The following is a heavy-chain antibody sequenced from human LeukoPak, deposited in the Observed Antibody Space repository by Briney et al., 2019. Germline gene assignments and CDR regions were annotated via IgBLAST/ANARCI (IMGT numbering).Heavy chain of an antibody. V-gene: IGHV3-30-3*01. D-gene: IGHD2-2*01. CDR2: ISYDGSNK. J-gene: IGHJ3*02. CDR1: GFTFSSYA. Sequence: AGGSLRLSCAASGFTFSSYAMHWVRQAPGKGLEWVAVISYDGSNKYYADSVKGRFTISRDNSKSTLYLQMNSLRAEDTAVYYCASLVVPAALDAFDIWGQGTMVTVSS. CDR3: ASLVVPAALDAFDI.